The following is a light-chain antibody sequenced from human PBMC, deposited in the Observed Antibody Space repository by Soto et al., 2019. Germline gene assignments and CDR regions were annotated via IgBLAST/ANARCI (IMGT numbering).Light chain of an antibody. J-gene: IGLJ1*01. V-gene: IGLV2-14*01. CDR1: SSDVGAYNY. CDR2: GVT. Sequence: QSVLTQPASVSGSPGQSITISCTGTSSDVGAYNYVSWYQQYPGKAPKLMIYGVTNRPSGVPDRFSGSKSGTSASLAITGLQAEDEADYYCQSYDNSLSVYVFGTGTKVTVL. CDR3: QSYDNSLSVYV.